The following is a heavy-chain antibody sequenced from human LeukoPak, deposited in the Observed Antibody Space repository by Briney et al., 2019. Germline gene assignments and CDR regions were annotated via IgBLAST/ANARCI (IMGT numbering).Heavy chain of an antibody. J-gene: IGHJ4*02. Sequence: GRSLRLSCAASRFTFSSYAMSWVRQAPGKGLEWVSAISGSGGSTYYADSVKGRFTISRDNSKNTLYLQMNSLRAEDTAVYYCAKDWMHVVVVPAAIPDDYWGQGTLVTVSS. V-gene: IGHV3-23*01. CDR3: AKDWMHVVVVPAAIPDDY. CDR2: ISGSGGST. D-gene: IGHD2-2*02. CDR1: RFTFSSYA.